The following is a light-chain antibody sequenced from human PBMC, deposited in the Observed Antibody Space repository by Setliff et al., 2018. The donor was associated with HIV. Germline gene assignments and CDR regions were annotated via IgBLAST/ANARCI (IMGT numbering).Light chain of an antibody. CDR2: GNR. V-gene: IGLV1-40*01. J-gene: IGLJ2*01. CDR3: QSYDSNLSVV. Sequence: QSALAQPPSVSGAPGQRVTISCTGNSSNIGAGFDVHWYQQFPGTAPKLLIHGNRNRPSGVPDRFSGSKSDTSASLAITGLQAEDEADYYCQSYDSNLSVVFGGGTKVTVL. CDR1: SSNIGAGFD.